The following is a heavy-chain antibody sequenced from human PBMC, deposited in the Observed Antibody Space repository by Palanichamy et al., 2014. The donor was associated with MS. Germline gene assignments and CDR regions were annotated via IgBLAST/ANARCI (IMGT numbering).Heavy chain of an antibody. D-gene: IGHD7-27*01. J-gene: IGHJ4*02. V-gene: IGHV4-59*01. CDR1: GGSISGST. CDR2: SSSGSA. Sequence: QVQLQESGPGLVKPSETLSLTCTVSGGSISGSTWSWIRQPPRKGLEWIGYSSSGSANYNPSLKSRVSISLDTSNNQFSLNLSSVTAADTAVYFCGRDNWGSIDYWGQGTLVTVSS. CDR3: GRDNWGSIDY.